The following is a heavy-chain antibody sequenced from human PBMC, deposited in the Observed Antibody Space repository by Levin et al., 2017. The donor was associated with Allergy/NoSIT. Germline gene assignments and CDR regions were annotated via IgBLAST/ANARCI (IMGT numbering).Heavy chain of an antibody. CDR1: GFTFSSYA. J-gene: IGHJ4*02. CDR3: ARANVDTAMVDY. Sequence: GESLKISCAASGFTFSSYAMHWVRQAPGKGLEWVAVISYDGSNKYYADSVKGRFTISRDNSKNTLYLQMNSLRAEDTAVYYCARANVDTAMVDYWGQGTLVTVSS. CDR2: ISYDGSNK. V-gene: IGHV3-30-3*01. D-gene: IGHD5-18*01.